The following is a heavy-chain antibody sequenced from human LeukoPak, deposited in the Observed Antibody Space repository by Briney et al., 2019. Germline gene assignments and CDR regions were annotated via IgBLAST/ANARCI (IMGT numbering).Heavy chain of an antibody. J-gene: IGHJ6*02. D-gene: IGHD3-16*01. Sequence: GGSLRLSCAASGFTFSSYSMNWVRQAPGKGLEWVSYISSSSSTIYYADSVKGRFTISRDNAKNSLYLQMNSLRAEDTAVYYCARAVLGSEGYYSGMDVWGQGTTVPVSS. V-gene: IGHV3-48*01. CDR2: ISSSSSTI. CDR3: ARAVLGSEGYYSGMDV. CDR1: GFTFSSYS.